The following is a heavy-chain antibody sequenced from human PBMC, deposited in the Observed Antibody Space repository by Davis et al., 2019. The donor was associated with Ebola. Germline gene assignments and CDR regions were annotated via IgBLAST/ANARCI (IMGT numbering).Heavy chain of an antibody. D-gene: IGHD6-13*01. V-gene: IGHV4-59*12. J-gene: IGHJ2*01. CDR2: IHYSGST. CDR1: GGSISSYH. Sequence: PSETLSLTCTVSGGSISSYHWSWIRQPPGKGLEWIGYIHYSGSTNYNPSLKSRATMSVDTSKNQFSLKLSSVTAADTAVYYCALYSPWGEDFDLWGRGTLVTVSS. CDR3: ALYSPWGEDFDL.